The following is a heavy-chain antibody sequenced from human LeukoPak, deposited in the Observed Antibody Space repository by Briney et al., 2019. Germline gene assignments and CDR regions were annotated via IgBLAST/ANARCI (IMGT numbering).Heavy chain of an antibody. V-gene: IGHV3-30*03. CDR3: ARPEGGYSYGEVDY. CDR2: ISYDGSNK. Sequence: PGGSLRLSCAASGFTFSSYGMHWVRQAPGKGLEWVAVISYDGSNKYYADSVKGRFTISRDNSKNTLYLQMNSLRAEDTAVYYCARPEGGYSYGEVDYWGQGTLVTVSS. D-gene: IGHD5-18*01. J-gene: IGHJ4*02. CDR1: GFTFSSYG.